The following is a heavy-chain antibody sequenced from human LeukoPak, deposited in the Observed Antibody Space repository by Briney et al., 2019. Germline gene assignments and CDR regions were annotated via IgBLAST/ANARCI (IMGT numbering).Heavy chain of an antibody. V-gene: IGHV4-4*07. D-gene: IGHD3-3*01. CDR1: GGSISSYY. Sequence: SETLSLTCTVSGGSISSYYWSWIRQPAGKGLEWIGRIYTSGSTNYNPSLKSRVTMSVDTSKNQFSLKLSSATAADTAVYYCARDGDFWSGYHFDYWGQGTLVTVSS. J-gene: IGHJ4*02. CDR3: ARDGDFWSGYHFDY. CDR2: IYTSGST.